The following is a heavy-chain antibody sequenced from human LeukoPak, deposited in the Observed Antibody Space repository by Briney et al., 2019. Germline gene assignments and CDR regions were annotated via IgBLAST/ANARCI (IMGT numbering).Heavy chain of an antibody. D-gene: IGHD3-16*01. CDR3: ALYCRLISNCGYYGMDL. Sequence: GGSLRLSCAASGFTFSDYYMSWIRQAPGKGLEWLSYISSRGSGVWYADSVKGRFTISRDNAKNSLYLEVSSLRGEDTAVYYCALYCRLISNCGYYGMDLWGQGTTVIVSS. CDR1: GFTFSDYY. CDR2: ISSRGSGV. J-gene: IGHJ6*02. V-gene: IGHV3-11*01.